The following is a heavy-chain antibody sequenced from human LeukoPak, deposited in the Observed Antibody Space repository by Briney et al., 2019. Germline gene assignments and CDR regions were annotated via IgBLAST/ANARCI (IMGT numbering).Heavy chain of an antibody. V-gene: IGHV1-2*02. CDR2: INPNSGGT. CDR3: ARGPYSSIKYYFDY. J-gene: IGHJ4*02. CDR1: GYTFTGYY. D-gene: IGHD6-13*01. Sequence: GASVKVSCKASGYTFTGYYMHWVRQAPGQGPEWMGWINPNSGGTNYAQKFQGRVTMTRDTSISTAYMELSRLRSDDTAVYYCARGPYSSIKYYFDYWGQGTLVTVSS.